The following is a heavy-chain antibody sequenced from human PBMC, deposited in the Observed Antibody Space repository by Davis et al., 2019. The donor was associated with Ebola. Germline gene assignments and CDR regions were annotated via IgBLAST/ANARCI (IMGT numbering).Heavy chain of an antibody. CDR1: GGSISGSNW. D-gene: IGHD4-11*01. J-gene: IGHJ6*04. V-gene: IGHV4-4*02. CDR3: ARLSNPFYSYGMDV. Sequence: GSLRLSCAVSGGSISGSNWWSWVRQPPGKGLEWIGEIYHSGNPNYNPSLKSRITMSMDTSNNQFSLKLDSVTAADTAVYYCARLSNPFYSYGMDVWGKGTTVTVSS. CDR2: IYHSGNP.